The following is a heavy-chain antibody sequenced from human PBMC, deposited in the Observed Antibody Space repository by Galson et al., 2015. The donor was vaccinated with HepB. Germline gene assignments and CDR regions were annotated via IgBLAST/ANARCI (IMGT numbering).Heavy chain of an antibody. Sequence: CAISGDSVSSNSAAWNWIRQSPSRGLEWLGRTYYRSKWYNDYAVSVKSRITINPDTSENQFSLQLNSVTPEDTAVYYCARAGLELPYYYYYMDVWGKGTTVTVSS. D-gene: IGHD1-7*01. CDR3: ARAGLELPYYYYYMDV. J-gene: IGHJ6*03. CDR2: TYYRSKWYN. CDR1: GDSVSSNSAA. V-gene: IGHV6-1*01.